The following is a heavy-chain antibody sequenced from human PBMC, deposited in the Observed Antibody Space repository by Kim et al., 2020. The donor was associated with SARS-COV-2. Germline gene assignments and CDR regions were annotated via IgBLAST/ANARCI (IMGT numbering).Heavy chain of an antibody. V-gene: IGHV3-30*04. D-gene: IGHD6-19*01. CDR1: GFTFSSYA. CDR3: HRGSSGWGLGGMDV. Sequence: GGSLRLSCAASGFTFSSYAMHWVRQAPGKGLEWVAVISYDGSNKYYADSVKGRFTISRDNSKNTLYLQMNSLRAEDTAVYYCHRGSSGWGLGGMDVWGQGTMVTVSS. J-gene: IGHJ6*02. CDR2: ISYDGSNK.